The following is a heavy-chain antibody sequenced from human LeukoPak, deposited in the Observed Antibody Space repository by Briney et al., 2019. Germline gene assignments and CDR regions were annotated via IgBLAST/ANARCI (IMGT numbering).Heavy chain of an antibody. CDR2: INHSGST. D-gene: IGHD3/OR15-3a*01. CDR3: AREVLGLGTDY. V-gene: IGHV4-34*01. J-gene: IGHJ4*02. Sequence: SETLSLTCAVYGGSFSGYYWSWIRQPPGKGLEWIGEINHSGSTNYNPSLKSRVTISVDTSKNQFSLKLSSVTAADTAVYYCAREVLGLGTDYWGQGTLVTVSS. CDR1: GGSFSGYY.